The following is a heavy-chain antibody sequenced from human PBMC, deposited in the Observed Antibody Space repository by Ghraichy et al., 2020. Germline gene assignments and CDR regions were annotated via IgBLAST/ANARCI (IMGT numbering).Heavy chain of an antibody. D-gene: IGHD1-26*01. J-gene: IGHJ6*02. V-gene: IGHV3-23*01. CDR3: AKDGTSGSYSSYYGMDV. Sequence: GGSLRLSCAASGFTFSSFALSWVRQAPGKGLEWVSGISGSGGNIYYADSVKGRFTISRDNSKNTLYLQMNSLRAEDTAVYYCAKDGTSGSYSSYYGMDVWGQGTTVTVSS. CDR1: GFTFSSFA. CDR2: ISGSGGNI.